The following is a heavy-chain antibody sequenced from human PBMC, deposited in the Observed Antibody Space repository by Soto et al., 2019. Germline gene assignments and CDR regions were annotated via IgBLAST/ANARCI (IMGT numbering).Heavy chain of an antibody. CDR2: ISGGGSSA. Sequence: EAQLLESGGDLVQPGGSLRLSCVASGVTFTGYAMSWVRQASGKGLEWVSTISGGGSSAYYADSVKGRFTISRDKSKNTLYLRMNGLRAGDTAVYYCAKGGCSGGSCYSFDNWGQGTLVTVSS. J-gene: IGHJ4*02. CDR1: GVTFTGYA. V-gene: IGHV3-23*01. D-gene: IGHD2-15*01. CDR3: AKGGCSGGSCYSFDN.